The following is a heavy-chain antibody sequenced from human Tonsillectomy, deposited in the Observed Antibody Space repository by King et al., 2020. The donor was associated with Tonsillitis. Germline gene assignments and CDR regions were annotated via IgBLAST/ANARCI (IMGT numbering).Heavy chain of an antibody. Sequence: LQLQESGSGLVKPSQTLSLTCAVSGGSISSGGYSWSWIRQPPGKGLEWIGYIYHSGSTYYNPSLKSRVTISVDRSKNHFSLKLSSVTAADTAVYYCARAIPGDYGDDGYFDLWGRGTLVTVSS. CDR3: ARAIPGDYGDDGYFDL. CDR1: GGSISSGGYS. CDR2: IYHSGST. J-gene: IGHJ2*01. D-gene: IGHD4-17*01. V-gene: IGHV4-30-2*01.